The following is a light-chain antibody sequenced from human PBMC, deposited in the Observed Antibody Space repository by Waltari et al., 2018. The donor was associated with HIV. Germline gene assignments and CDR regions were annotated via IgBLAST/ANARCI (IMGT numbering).Light chain of an antibody. J-gene: IGKJ2*01. CDR1: HNVGDW. CDR2: KAS. Sequence: DIKMTQSPSPLSAPIGARVSITCRASHNVGDWLACYQQKPGKAPSLLISKASTLESGVPTNFSGSGSGTYFTLTISGLRPDDFATYYCQQYSSFPVTFGQGTKL. V-gene: IGKV1-5*03. CDR3: QQYSSFPVT.